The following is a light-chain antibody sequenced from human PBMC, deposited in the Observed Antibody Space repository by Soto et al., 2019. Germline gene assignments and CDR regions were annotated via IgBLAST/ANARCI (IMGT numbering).Light chain of an antibody. CDR3: QVYGTSSLFT. J-gene: IGKJ3*01. Sequence: IVLTQSPGTLSLSPGERATLSCRASQSPISSYVAWYQQKPGQAPRLLIYGASNRATGLPDRFSGSGSGTDFTITVDRLEPEDSAVYYCQVYGTSSLFTCGPGTRVEIK. CDR1: QSPISSY. V-gene: IGKV3-20*01. CDR2: GAS.